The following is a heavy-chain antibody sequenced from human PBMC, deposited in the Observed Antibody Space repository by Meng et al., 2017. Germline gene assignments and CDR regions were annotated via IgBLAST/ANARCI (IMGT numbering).Heavy chain of an antibody. CDR3: ARDLGAGVVTAINY. D-gene: IGHD2-21*02. CDR1: GYTFTSYA. V-gene: IGHV1-3*01. J-gene: IGHJ4*02. Sequence: SGAGVKEPGVSLKVFCKASGYTFTSYAMHWVRQAPGQRLEWMGWINAGNGNTKYSQKFQGRVTITRDTSASTAYMELSSLRSEDTAVYYCARDLGAGVVTAINYWGQGTLVTVSS. CDR2: INAGNGNT.